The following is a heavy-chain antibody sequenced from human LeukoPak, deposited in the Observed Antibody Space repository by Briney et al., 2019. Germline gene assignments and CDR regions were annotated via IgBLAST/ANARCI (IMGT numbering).Heavy chain of an antibody. Sequence: SETLSLTCTVSGGSIGRYSWSWIRQPTGKGLEWIGYIYSSGSTNYNPSLKSRVTISLDTSKNQFSLKLSFVTAADTAVYYCARGVAAPGTGGLSWFDPWGQGTLVTVSS. CDR2: IYSSGST. CDR3: ARGVAAPGTGGLSWFDP. CDR1: GGSIGRYS. V-gene: IGHV4-59*01. D-gene: IGHD6-13*01. J-gene: IGHJ5*02.